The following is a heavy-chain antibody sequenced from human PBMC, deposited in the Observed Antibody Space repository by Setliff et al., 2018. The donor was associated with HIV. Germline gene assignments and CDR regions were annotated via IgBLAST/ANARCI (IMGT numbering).Heavy chain of an antibody. J-gene: IGHJ1*01. D-gene: IGHD3-22*01. CDR1: GYRFNTYG. Sequence: ASVKVSCKASGYRFNTYGISWVRQAPGQGIEWMGWISPYNGDTRFAQSLQGRVTLTTDTSTNTAYMEMRTLRSDDTAVYYCVRGVTRDISGYYRDEYFQHWGQGTPVTVSS. CDR2: ISPYNGDT. V-gene: IGHV1-18*01. CDR3: VRGVTRDISGYYRDEYFQH.